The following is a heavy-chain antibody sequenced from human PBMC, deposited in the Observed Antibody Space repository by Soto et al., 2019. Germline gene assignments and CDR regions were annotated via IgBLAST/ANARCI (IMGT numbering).Heavy chain of an antibody. Sequence: EVQLLESGGGLVQPGGSLRLSCAAAGFTFSSYAMKWVRQAPGKGLEWVSLIGESGTPTYYADSVKGRFTISRDNSGNTLFLEMYSLRAEATAVYYCARYIPGVRYYGMDVWGKGTTVTVSS. CDR2: IGESGTPT. D-gene: IGHD2-2*01. J-gene: IGHJ6*04. CDR3: ARYIPGVRYYGMDV. CDR1: GFTFSSYA. V-gene: IGHV3-23*01.